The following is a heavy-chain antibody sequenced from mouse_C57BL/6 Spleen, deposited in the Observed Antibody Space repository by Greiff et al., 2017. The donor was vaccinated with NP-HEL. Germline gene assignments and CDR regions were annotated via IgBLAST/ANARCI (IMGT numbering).Heavy chain of an antibody. V-gene: IGHV1-64*01. Sequence: QVQLQQPGAELVKPGASVKLSCKASGYTFTSYWMHWVKQRPGQGLEWIGMIHPNSGSTNYNEKFKSKATLTVDKSSSTAYMQLSSLTSEDSAVYYCGGYYSEGDWYFDVWGTGTTVTVSS. D-gene: IGHD1-1*01. CDR2: IHPNSGST. J-gene: IGHJ1*03. CDR1: GYTFTSYW. CDR3: GGYYSEGDWYFDV.